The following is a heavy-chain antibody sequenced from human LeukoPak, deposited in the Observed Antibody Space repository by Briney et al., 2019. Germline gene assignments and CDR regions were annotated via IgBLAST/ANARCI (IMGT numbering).Heavy chain of an antibody. Sequence: GGSLRLSCAASGFTFSSYGMHWVRQAPGKGLVWVSRITSDGSSTSYADSVKGRFTISRDNAKNTLYLQMNSLRAEDTAVYYCARGRVTMVRGDYYYYMDVWGKGTTVTVSS. D-gene: IGHD3-10*01. CDR3: ARGRVTMVRGDYYYYMDV. CDR2: ITSDGSST. V-gene: IGHV3-74*01. J-gene: IGHJ6*03. CDR1: GFTFSSYG.